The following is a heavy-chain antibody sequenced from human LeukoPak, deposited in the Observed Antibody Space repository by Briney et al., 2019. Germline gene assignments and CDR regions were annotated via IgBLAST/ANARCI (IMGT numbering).Heavy chain of an antibody. CDR2: ISSSSSYI. J-gene: IGHJ4*02. V-gene: IGHV3-21*01. CDR3: ARAGKDYVWGSYRYVDY. CDR1: GFTFSSYW. D-gene: IGHD3-16*02. Sequence: GGSLRLSCAASGFTFSSYWMHWVRQAPGKGLEWVSSISSSSSYIYYADSVKGRFTISRDNAKNSLYLQMNSLRAEDTAVYYCARAGKDYVWGSYRYVDYWGQGTLVTVSS.